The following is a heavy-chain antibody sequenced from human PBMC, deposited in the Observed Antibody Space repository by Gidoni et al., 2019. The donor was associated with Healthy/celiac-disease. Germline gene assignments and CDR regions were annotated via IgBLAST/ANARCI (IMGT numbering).Heavy chain of an antibody. J-gene: IGHJ3*02. Sequence: QVQLVQSGSELKKPGASVKVSCKASGYTFTSYAMNWVRQAPGQGLEWMGWINTNTGNPTYAQGFTGRFVFSLDTSVSTAYLQISSLKAEDTAVYYCASWETPSSRRGSYSDDAFDIWGQGTMVTVSS. D-gene: IGHD1-26*01. CDR2: INTNTGNP. CDR3: ASWETPSSRRGSYSDDAFDI. V-gene: IGHV7-4-1*02. CDR1: GYTFTSYA.